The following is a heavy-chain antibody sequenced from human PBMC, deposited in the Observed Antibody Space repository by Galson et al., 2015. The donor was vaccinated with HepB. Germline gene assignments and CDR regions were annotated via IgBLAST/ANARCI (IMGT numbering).Heavy chain of an antibody. CDR2: INPNSGGT. J-gene: IGHJ4*02. Sequence: SVKVSCKASGYTFTSYGISWVRQAPGQGLEWMGWINPNSGGTNYAQKFQGRVTMTRDTSISTAYMELSRLRSDDTAVYYCARDVGGGYYIYWGQGTLVTVSS. CDR1: GYTFTSYG. CDR3: ARDVGGGYYIY. D-gene: IGHD3-3*01. V-gene: IGHV1-2*02.